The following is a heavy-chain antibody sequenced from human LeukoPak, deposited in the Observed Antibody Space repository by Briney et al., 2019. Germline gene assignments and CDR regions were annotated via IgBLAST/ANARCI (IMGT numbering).Heavy chain of an antibody. CDR2: IYSGGST. CDR1: GFTVSSNY. V-gene: IGHV3-53*01. Sequence: GGSLRLSCAASGFTVSSNYMSWVRQAPGKGLEWVSFIYSGGSTYYTDSVKGRFTISRDNSKNTLYLQMNSLRAEDTAVYYCARRAGDYSHPYDYWGQGILVTVSS. CDR3: ARRAGDYSHPYDY. J-gene: IGHJ4*02. D-gene: IGHD3-22*01.